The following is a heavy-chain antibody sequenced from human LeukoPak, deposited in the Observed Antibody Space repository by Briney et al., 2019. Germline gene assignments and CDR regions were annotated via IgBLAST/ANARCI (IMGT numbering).Heavy chain of an antibody. CDR1: GGSISSSTYY. V-gene: IGHV4-39*01. CDR3: ARTYGDYDDAFEV. Sequence: SETLSLTCTVSGGSISSSTYYWGWIRQPPGKGLEWIGSIYYSGSTYNNPSLKSRVTIFVDTSKNQFSLKLSSVTATDTAVYYCARTYGDYDDAFEVWGQGTMVTVSS. J-gene: IGHJ3*01. CDR2: IYYSGST. D-gene: IGHD4-17*01.